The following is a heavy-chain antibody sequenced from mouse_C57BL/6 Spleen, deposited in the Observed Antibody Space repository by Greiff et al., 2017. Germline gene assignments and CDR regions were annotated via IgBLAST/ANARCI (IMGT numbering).Heavy chain of an antibody. Sequence: VQLQPSGPELVKPGDSVKISCKASGYSFTGYFMNWVMQSHGKSLEWIGRINPYNGDTFYNQKFKGKATLTVDKSSSTAHMELRSLTTEDSAVYYCAREGAYYSNYGAMDYWGQGTSVTVSS. CDR2: INPYNGDT. CDR1: GYSFTGYF. D-gene: IGHD2-5*01. J-gene: IGHJ4*01. V-gene: IGHV1-20*01. CDR3: AREGAYYSNYGAMDY.